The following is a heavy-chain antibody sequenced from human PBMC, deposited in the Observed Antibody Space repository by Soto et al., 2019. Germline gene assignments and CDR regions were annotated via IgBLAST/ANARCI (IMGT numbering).Heavy chain of an antibody. V-gene: IGHV4-4*09. CDR3: ARSVATPGTNIDF. CDR2: IYFSGST. D-gene: IGHD6-13*01. J-gene: IGHJ4*02. Sequence: PSETLSLTCSFSGGSMNGYYWSWIRQTPGQGLEWLGFIYFSGSTRYNPSLMSRLTISLDKSKRQFSMSLSSVTAVDTAVYYCARSVATPGTNIDFWGQGTLVTVSS. CDR1: GGSMNGYY.